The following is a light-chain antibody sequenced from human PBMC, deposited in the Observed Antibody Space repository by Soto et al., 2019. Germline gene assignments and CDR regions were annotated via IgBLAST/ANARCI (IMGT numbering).Light chain of an antibody. J-gene: IGKJ1*01. Sequence: ERVMTQSAAALSVSPGERATLSCRASQSVSSKLAWYQQKPGQAPRLLIYGASTRATDIPARFSGSGSGTEFTLSISSLQSEDFAVYHCQQYNNWPRTFGQGTKV. CDR1: QSVSSK. CDR2: GAS. CDR3: QQYNNWPRT. V-gene: IGKV3-15*01.